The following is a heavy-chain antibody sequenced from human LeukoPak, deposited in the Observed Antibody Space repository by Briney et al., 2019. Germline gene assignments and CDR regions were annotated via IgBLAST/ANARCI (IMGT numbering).Heavy chain of an antibody. CDR1: GFTFTDYW. V-gene: IGHV3-74*03. D-gene: IGHD2-2*01. Sequence: GGSLRLSCAASGFTFTDYWMHWVRQVAGKGLVWVSRINGDLTNTTYADSVKGRFTISRDNAKNTLYLQMNSLRAEDTAVYYCAIAMPHDNWFNPWGQGSLVTVSS. CDR3: AIAMPHDNWFNP. J-gene: IGHJ5*02. CDR2: INGDLTNT.